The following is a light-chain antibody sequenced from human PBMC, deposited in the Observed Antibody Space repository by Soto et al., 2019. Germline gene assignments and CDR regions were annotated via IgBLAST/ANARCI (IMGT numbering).Light chain of an antibody. V-gene: IGLV2-14*01. CDR3: TSSTTGSLDV. Sequence: QSALTQPPSASGSPGQSVAISCTGTSSDVGGYNYVSWYQQFPGNVPRLLIYKVTNRPSGVSYRFSGSKSGNTASLTISGLQAEDEADYFCTSSTTGSLDVFGTGTKVTVL. CDR1: SSDVGGYNY. J-gene: IGLJ1*01. CDR2: KVT.